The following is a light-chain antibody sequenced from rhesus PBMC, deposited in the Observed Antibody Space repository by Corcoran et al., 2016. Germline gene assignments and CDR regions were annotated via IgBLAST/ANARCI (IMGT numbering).Light chain of an antibody. CDR3: QQYNSYPRT. Sequence: DIQMTQSPSSLSASVGDRVTITCRASQDISCFLAWYQHKSGKAPNLLIYAASTLQSGVPSRFSGNGSWADFTLTINNLQPEDFATYYCQQYNSYPRTFGQGTKVDIK. J-gene: IGKJ1*01. V-gene: IGKV1-25*02. CDR2: AAS. CDR1: QDISCF.